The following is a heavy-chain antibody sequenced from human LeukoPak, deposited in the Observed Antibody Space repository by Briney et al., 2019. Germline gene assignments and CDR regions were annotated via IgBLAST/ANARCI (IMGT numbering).Heavy chain of an antibody. Sequence: GASVKVSCKASGGTFSSYTISWVRQAPGQGLEWMGRIIPILGIANYAQKFQGRVTITADKSTSTAYMELSSLRSEDTAVYYCARGRQLDTAAGTNNWFDPWGQGTLVTVSS. V-gene: IGHV1-69*02. CDR2: IIPILGIA. J-gene: IGHJ5*02. CDR1: GGTFSSYT. CDR3: ARGRQLDTAAGTNNWFDP. D-gene: IGHD5-18*01.